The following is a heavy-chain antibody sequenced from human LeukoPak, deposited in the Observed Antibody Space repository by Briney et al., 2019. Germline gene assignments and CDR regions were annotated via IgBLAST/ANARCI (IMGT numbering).Heavy chain of an antibody. CDR1: GFTFSSYE. J-gene: IGHJ6*03. Sequence: GGSLRLSCAASGFTFSSYEMNWVRQAPGKGLEWVSYISSSGSTIYYADSVKSRFTISRDNAKNSLYLQMNSLRAEDTAVYYCARVLRPYYYYYMDVWGKGTTVTISS. V-gene: IGHV3-48*03. CDR3: ARVLRPYYYYYMDV. D-gene: IGHD3-16*01. CDR2: ISSSGSTI.